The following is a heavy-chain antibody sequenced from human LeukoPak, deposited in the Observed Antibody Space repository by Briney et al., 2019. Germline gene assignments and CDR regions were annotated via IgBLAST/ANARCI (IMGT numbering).Heavy chain of an antibody. CDR2: IRQGGRGK. V-gene: IGHV3-7*04. CDR3: ARDGIDY. Sequence: GGSLRLSCAASGFTFSTYWMSWVRQAPGKGLEWVANIRQGGRGKYYVDSVKGRFTISRDDAKNSLYLQMNSLRAEDTAVYYCARDGIDYWGQGTLVTVSS. J-gene: IGHJ4*02. D-gene: IGHD2-15*01. CDR1: GFTFSTYW.